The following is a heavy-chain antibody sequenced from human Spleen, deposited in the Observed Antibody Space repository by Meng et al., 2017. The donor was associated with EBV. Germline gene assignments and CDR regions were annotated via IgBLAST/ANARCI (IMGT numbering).Heavy chain of an antibody. CDR2: ISWDGSGT. Sequence: EVQVMESGGGLVQPGGSLRLSCAVSVFTFDDYTMHWVRQAPGKGLEWVSLISWDGSGTYYADSVRGRFTISRDNNKNSLYLQMNSLRTEDTALYHCVKDWSTMVRGTGYLFDYWGQGTLVTVSS. V-gene: IGHV3-43*01. D-gene: IGHD3-10*01. J-gene: IGHJ4*02. CDR1: VFTFDDYT. CDR3: VKDWSTMVRGTGYLFDY.